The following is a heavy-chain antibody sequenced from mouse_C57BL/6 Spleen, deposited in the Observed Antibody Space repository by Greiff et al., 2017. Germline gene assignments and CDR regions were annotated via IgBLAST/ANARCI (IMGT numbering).Heavy chain of an antibody. CDR2: IRSKSNNYAT. J-gene: IGHJ4*01. D-gene: IGHD1-1*01. CDR3: VRHAYYYGSSYVGYYAMDY. V-gene: IGHV10-1*01. Sequence: EVKLMESGGGLVQPKGSLKLSCAASGFSFNTYAMNWVRQAPGKGLEWVARIRSKSNNYATYYADSVKDRFTISRDDSESMLYLQMNNLKTEDTAMYYCVRHAYYYGSSYVGYYAMDYWGQGTSVTVSS. CDR1: GFSFNTYA.